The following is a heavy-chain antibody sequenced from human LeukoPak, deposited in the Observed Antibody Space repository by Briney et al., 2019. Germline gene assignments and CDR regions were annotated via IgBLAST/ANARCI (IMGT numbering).Heavy chain of an antibody. CDR3: AKDISATKPYYADY. D-gene: IGHD6-13*01. V-gene: IGHV3-23*01. CDR1: GFTFSSYS. CDR2: ISGSGSST. J-gene: IGHJ4*02. Sequence: GGSLRLSCAASGFTFSSYSITWVRQPPGKGLEWVSGISGSGSSTYYADSVKGRFTISRDNSKNTVNLQMNTLRAEDTAVYYCAKDISATKPYYADYWGPGTLVTVSS.